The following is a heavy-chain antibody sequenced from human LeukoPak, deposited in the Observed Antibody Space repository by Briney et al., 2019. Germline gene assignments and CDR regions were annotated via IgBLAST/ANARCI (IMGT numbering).Heavy chain of an antibody. CDR2: IYEGVGA. CDR1: GGSLSGYY. Sequence: PEGLCVTCADSGGSLSGYYWSWIRQPPGEGVEWIGEIYEGVGANYNPSLKSRVPISVDPSKNQFSLKLSSVPAADTAVYYCARGSPSYGSGTQYYYYGMDVWGKGTTVTVSS. J-gene: IGHJ6*04. D-gene: IGHD3-10*01. CDR3: ARGSPSYGSGTQYYYYGMDV. V-gene: IGHV4-34*01.